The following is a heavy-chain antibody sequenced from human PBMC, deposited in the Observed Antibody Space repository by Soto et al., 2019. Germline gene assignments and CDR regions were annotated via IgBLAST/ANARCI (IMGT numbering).Heavy chain of an antibody. V-gene: IGHV1-69*02. CDR1: GGTFSIYT. J-gene: IGHJ4*02. Sequence: QVQLVQSGAEVKKPGSSVKVSCKASGGTFSIYTISWVRQAPGQGLEWMGRIIPILGIANYAQKFQGRVTITADKSTSTAYMELSSLRSEDTAVYYCATTTQNGVLRCWGQGTLVTVSS. D-gene: IGHD3-3*01. CDR2: IIPILGIA. CDR3: ATTTQNGVLRC.